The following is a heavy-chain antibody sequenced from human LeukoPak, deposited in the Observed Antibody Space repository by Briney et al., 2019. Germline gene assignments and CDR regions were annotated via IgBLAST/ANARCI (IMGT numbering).Heavy chain of an antibody. CDR3: ARGIAAAGRNFDY. Sequence: SETLSLTCTASGGSISSSSYDWGWIRQPPGKGLEWIGSIYYSGSTYYNPSLKSRVTISVDASKNQFSLKLNSVTPPDTAVYYWARGIAAAGRNFDYWGQGTLVTVSS. J-gene: IGHJ4*02. CDR1: GGSISSSSYD. D-gene: IGHD6-13*01. V-gene: IGHV4-39*01. CDR2: IYYSGST.